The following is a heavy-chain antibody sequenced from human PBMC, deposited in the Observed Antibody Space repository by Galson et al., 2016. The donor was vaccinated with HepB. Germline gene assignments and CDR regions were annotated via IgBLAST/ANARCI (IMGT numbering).Heavy chain of an antibody. D-gene: IGHD3-3*01. V-gene: IGHV3-15*01. Sequence: SLRLSCAASGFTFINAWMSWVRQAPGKGLEWVGRVTSKYDGGTTDYAAPVKGRFSISRDDSTNTLYLQMNSLKTEDTAVYYCITYDFWSSYDQGADAYWGQGTLVTVSS. CDR1: GFTFINAW. J-gene: IGHJ4*02. CDR3: ITYDFWSSYDQGADAY. CDR2: VTSKYDGGTT.